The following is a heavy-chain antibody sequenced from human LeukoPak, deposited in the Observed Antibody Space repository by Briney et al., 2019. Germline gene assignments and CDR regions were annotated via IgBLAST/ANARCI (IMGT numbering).Heavy chain of an antibody. J-gene: IGHJ6*03. CDR2: IHYSGST. Sequence: PSETLSLTCTVSGDSIRSSTYYWGWIRQPPGKGLEWIGSIHYSGSTYNNPSLKSRVTISVDTSKNQFSLKLSSVTTADTAVYYCARAGLWSAYYIGRYYSYMDVWGNGTTVTVSS. CDR3: ARAGLWSAYYIGRYYSYMDV. V-gene: IGHV4-39*07. CDR1: GDSIRSSTYY. D-gene: IGHD3-3*01.